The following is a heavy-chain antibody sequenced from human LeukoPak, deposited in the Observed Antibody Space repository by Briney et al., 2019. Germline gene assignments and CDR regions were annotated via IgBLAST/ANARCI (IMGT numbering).Heavy chain of an antibody. CDR3: ARDPGRGDAFDI. J-gene: IGHJ3*02. CDR2: IYYSGST. V-gene: IGHV4-39*07. D-gene: IGHD3-10*01. CDR1: GGSISSSSYY. Sequence: SETLSLTCTVSGGSISSSSYYCGWIRHPPGKGLEWIATIYYSGSTHYNPSLKSRVTISVDTSKNQFSVKLSSVTAADTAVYYCARDPGRGDAFDIWGQGTMVTVSS.